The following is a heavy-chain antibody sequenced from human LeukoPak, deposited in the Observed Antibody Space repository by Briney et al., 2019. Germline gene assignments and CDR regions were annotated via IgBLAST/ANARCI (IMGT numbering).Heavy chain of an antibody. Sequence: NPSETLSLTCTVSGGSISSYYWSWIRQPPGKGLEWIGYIYYSGSTNYNPSLKSRVTISVDTSKNQFSMKLSSVTAADTAVYYCARDPTPYSSSWSHLGVRFDPWGQGTLVTVSS. V-gene: IGHV4-59*01. CDR3: ARDPTPYSSSWSHLGVRFDP. J-gene: IGHJ5*02. CDR2: IYYSGST. CDR1: GGSISSYY. D-gene: IGHD6-13*01.